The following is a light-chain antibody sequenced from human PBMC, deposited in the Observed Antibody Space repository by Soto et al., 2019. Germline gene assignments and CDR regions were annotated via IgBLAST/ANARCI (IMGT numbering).Light chain of an antibody. CDR1: SSGVGGYNY. V-gene: IGLV2-8*01. Sequence: QSALTQPPSASGSPGQSVTISCTGTSSGVGGYNYVSWYQQHPGKAPKLMIYEVSKRPSGVPDRFSGSKSGNTASLTVSGLQAEDEADYYCSSYAGSNNLIFGTGTQLTVL. CDR2: EVS. J-gene: IGLJ1*01. CDR3: SSYAGSNNLI.